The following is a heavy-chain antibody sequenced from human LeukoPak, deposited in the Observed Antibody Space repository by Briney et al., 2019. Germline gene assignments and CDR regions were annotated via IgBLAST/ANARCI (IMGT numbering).Heavy chain of an antibody. CDR2: INTDGSTT. CDR3: ARVNTGNWYFDL. J-gene: IGHJ2*01. Sequence: GGSLRLSCVASGFTFSRYWMHWVRQAPGKGLVWVSRINTDGSTTSYADSVRGRFTISRDNAENTVYLQMNSLGAEDTALYFCARVNTGNWYFDLWGRGTLVTVSS. CDR1: GFTFSRYW. D-gene: IGHD3-10*01. V-gene: IGHV3-74*01.